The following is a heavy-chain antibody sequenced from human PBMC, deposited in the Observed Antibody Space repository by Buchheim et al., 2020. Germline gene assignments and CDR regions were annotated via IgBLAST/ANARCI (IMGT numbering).Heavy chain of an antibody. CDR2: ISYDGSNK. Sequence: QVQLVESGGGVVQPGRSLRLSCAASGFTFSSYAMHWVRQAPGKGLEWVAVISYDGSNKYYADSVKGLFTISRENSKNTLFLQMNSLRAEDTAVYYCAREADYGDGDYWGQGTL. V-gene: IGHV3-30-3*01. CDR1: GFTFSSYA. J-gene: IGHJ4*02. D-gene: IGHD4-17*01. CDR3: AREADYGDGDY.